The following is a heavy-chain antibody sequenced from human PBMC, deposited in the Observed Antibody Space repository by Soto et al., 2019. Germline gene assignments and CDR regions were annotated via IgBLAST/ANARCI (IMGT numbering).Heavy chain of an antibody. Sequence: GGSLRLSCAASGFIFSGYSMNWVRQAPGKGLECVSSISSSSTYIYYADSVKGRFTISRDNAENSLYLQMNSLRAEDTAVYYCARAGDCSGGGCRNWFDPWGQGTLVTVSS. CDR2: ISSSSTYI. V-gene: IGHV3-21*01. CDR3: ARAGDCSGGGCRNWFDP. D-gene: IGHD2-15*01. J-gene: IGHJ5*02. CDR1: GFIFSGYS.